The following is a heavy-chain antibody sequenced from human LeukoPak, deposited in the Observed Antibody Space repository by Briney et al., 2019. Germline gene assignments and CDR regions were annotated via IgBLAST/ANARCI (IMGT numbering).Heavy chain of an antibody. CDR2: IYQTTT. D-gene: IGHD1-14*01. V-gene: IGHV4-59*01. CDR3: ARNFPGRTEDV. CDR1: GDSMSSYF. Sequence: SETLSLTCTVSGDSMSSYFWTWVRQFPGKGLEWVGYIYQTTTTYNPSLKGRATVSADMSQNQLSLKVTSVTAADTAVNYCARNFPGRTEDVWGKGTTVIVSS. J-gene: IGHJ6*04.